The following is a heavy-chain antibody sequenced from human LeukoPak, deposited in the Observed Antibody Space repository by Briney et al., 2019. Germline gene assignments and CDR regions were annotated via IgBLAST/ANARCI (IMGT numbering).Heavy chain of an antibody. CDR2: ISGSGGST. Sequence: GGSLRLSCAASGFTFSTYGMSWVRQAPEKGLEWVSAISGSGGSTYYADSVKGRVTISRDNSKNTLYLQMNSLRAEDTAVYYCAGRGSGSYFDYWGQGTLVTVSS. V-gene: IGHV3-23*01. CDR1: GFTFSTYG. D-gene: IGHD3-10*01. CDR3: AGRGSGSYFDY. J-gene: IGHJ4*02.